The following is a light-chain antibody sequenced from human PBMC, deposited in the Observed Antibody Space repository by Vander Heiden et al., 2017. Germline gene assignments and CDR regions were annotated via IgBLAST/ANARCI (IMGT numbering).Light chain of an antibody. CDR2: GKN. CDR3: NSRDSSGNHLV. J-gene: IGLJ3*02. Sequence: SSELPHDAAFAVALGQTVRITCQGDSLRSYYASWYQQKPGQAPVLVIYGKNNRPSGIPDRFSGSSSGNTASLTITGAQAEDEADYYCNSRDSSGNHLVFGGGTKLTVL. CDR1: SLRSYY. V-gene: IGLV3-19*01.